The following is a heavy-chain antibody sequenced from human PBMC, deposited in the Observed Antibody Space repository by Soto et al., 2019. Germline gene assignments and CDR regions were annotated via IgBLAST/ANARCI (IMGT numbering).Heavy chain of an antibody. CDR1: GYTFTSYG. Sequence: QVQLVQSGAEVKKPGASVKVSCKASGYTFTSYGISWVRQAPGQGLEWMGWISAYNGNTNYAQKLQGRVTMTTDTSKRTAYMELRSLRSDDTAVYYCAREGGENYDSSGLGYFDLWGRGTLVTVSS. CDR2: ISAYNGNT. CDR3: AREGGENYDSSGLGYFDL. D-gene: IGHD3-22*01. J-gene: IGHJ2*01. V-gene: IGHV1-18*01.